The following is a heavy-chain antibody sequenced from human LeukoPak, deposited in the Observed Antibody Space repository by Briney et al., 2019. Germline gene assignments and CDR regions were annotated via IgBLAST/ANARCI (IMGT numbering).Heavy chain of an antibody. V-gene: IGHV4-34*01. D-gene: IGHD3-16*02. J-gene: IGHJ5*02. CDR3: ARGWYRSYLDP. CDR2: INHSGST. Sequence: PSETLSLTCAVYGGSFSDYYWSWIRQPPGKGLEWIGEINHSGSTNYNPSLKSRVTISVDTSKNQFSLKLSSVTAADTAVYYCARGWYRSYLDPWGQGTLVTVSS. CDR1: GGSFSDYY.